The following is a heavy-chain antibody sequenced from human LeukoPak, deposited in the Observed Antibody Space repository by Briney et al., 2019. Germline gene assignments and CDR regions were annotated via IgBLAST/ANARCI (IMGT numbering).Heavy chain of an antibody. CDR1: GFTFDDYA. CDR2: ISWNSGSI. Sequence: GGSQRLSCAASGFTFDDYAMHWVRQAPGKGLEWVSGISWNSGSIGYADSVKGRFTISRDNAKNSLYLQMNSLRAEDTALYYCAKEVAAAGTYYWGQGTPVTVSS. V-gene: IGHV3-9*01. D-gene: IGHD6-13*01. CDR3: AKEVAAAGTYY. J-gene: IGHJ4*02.